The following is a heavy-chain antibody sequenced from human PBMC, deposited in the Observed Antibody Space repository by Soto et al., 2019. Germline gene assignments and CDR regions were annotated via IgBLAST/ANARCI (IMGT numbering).Heavy chain of an antibody. CDR2: IYYSGST. V-gene: IGHV4-59*09. Sequence: EWIGYIYYSGSTNYNPSLKSRVSISVDTSKNQFSLKLSSVTAADTAVYYCARGGPLQFFFYLYGAHRDLHSFPTRRSSDL. CDR3: ARGGPLQFFFYLYGAHRDLHSFPTRRSSDL. D-gene: IGHD3-16*01. J-gene: IGHJ2*01.